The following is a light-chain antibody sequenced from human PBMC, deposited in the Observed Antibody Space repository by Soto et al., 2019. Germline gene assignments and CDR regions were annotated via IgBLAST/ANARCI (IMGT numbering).Light chain of an antibody. CDR3: QQYNEWPPFT. CDR1: QSVRSN. CDR2: AAS. J-gene: IGKJ5*01. V-gene: IGKV3-15*01. Sequence: IVMTQSPATLSVSPGERATLSCRASQSVRSNLAWYQQKPGQAPRLVIYAASTRATGIPDRFSGSVSGTEFTLTISSRQSEDFAVYYCQQYNEWPPFTFGQGTRLEIK.